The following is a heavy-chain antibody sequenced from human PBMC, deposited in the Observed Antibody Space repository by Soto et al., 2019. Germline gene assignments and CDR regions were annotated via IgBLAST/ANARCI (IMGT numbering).Heavy chain of an antibody. CDR1: GGTFSSYA. V-gene: IGHV1-69*13. CDR2: IIPIFGTA. J-gene: IGHJ4*02. Sequence: SVKVSCKASGGTFSSYAISWVRQAPGQGLEWMGGIIPIFGTANYAQKFQGRVTITADESTSTAYMELSSLRSEDTAVYYCASAPSYYDSSGYYPGYFDYWGQGTLVTVSS. D-gene: IGHD3-22*01. CDR3: ASAPSYYDSSGYYPGYFDY.